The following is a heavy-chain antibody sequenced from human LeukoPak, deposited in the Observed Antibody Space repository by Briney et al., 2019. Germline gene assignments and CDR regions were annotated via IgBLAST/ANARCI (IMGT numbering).Heavy chain of an antibody. J-gene: IGHJ4*02. Sequence: ASVKVSXKASGYTFTGYYMHWVRQAPGQGLEWMGWINPNSGGTNYAQKFQGRVTMTRDTSISTAYMELSRLRSDDTAVYYCARELDFWSGLDYWGQGTLVTVSS. CDR2: INPNSGGT. D-gene: IGHD3-3*01. CDR3: ARELDFWSGLDY. CDR1: GYTFTGYY. V-gene: IGHV1-2*02.